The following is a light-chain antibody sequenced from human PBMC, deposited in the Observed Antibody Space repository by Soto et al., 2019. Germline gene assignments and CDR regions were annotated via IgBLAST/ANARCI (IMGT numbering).Light chain of an antibody. CDR2: EVS. V-gene: IGLV2-8*01. Sequence: QSVLTQPPSASGSPGQSVTISCNGTSSDVGGYNYVSWYQQHPGKAPKLMISEVSKRPSGVPDRFSGSKSGNTASLTVSGLRAEDEADYYCSSFAGNNNLVFGGGTKVTVL. CDR1: SSDVGGYNY. J-gene: IGLJ2*01. CDR3: SSFAGNNNLV.